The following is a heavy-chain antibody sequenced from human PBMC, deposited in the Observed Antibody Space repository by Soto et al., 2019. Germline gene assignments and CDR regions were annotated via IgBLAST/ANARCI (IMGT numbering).Heavy chain of an antibody. J-gene: IGHJ6*02. CDR3: AKGTGAEYYYYYYGMDV. V-gene: IGHV3-23*01. CDR1: GFTFSSYA. Sequence: GGSLRLSCAASGFTFSSYAMSWVRQAPGKGLEWVSAISGSGGSTYYADSVKGRFTISRDNSKNTLYLQMNSLGAEDTAVYYCAKGTGAEYYYYYYGMDVWGQGTTVTVSS. CDR2: ISGSGGST. D-gene: IGHD1-1*01.